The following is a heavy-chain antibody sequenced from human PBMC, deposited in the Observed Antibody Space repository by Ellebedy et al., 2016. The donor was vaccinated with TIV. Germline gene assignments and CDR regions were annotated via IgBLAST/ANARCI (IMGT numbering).Heavy chain of an antibody. CDR3: ARLSPDSIVDSSGYYYYFDY. CDR1: GGSFSGYY. CDR2: INHSGST. Sequence: SETLSLTCAVYGGSFSGYYWSWIRQPPGKGLEWIGEINHSGSTNYNPSLKSRVTISVDKSKNQFSLKLSSVTAADTAVYYCARLSPDSIVDSSGYYYYFDYWGQGTLVTVSS. V-gene: IGHV4-34*01. D-gene: IGHD3-22*01. J-gene: IGHJ4*02.